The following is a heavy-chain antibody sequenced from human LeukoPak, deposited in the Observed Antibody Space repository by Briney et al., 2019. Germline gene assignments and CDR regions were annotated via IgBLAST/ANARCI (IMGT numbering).Heavy chain of an antibody. Sequence: GGSLRLSCAASGFTVSTNYMSWVRQAPGKGLEWVSVIYSGGSTYYADSVKGRFTISRDNSKNTLYLQMNSLRAEDTAVYYCARVVVVAGTTLTYFDYWGQGTLVTVSS. J-gene: IGHJ4*02. D-gene: IGHD2-15*01. CDR1: GFTVSTNY. CDR2: IYSGGST. V-gene: IGHV3-53*01. CDR3: ARVVVVAGTTLTYFDY.